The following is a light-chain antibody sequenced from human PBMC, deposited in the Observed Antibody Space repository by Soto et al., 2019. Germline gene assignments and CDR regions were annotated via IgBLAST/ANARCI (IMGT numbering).Light chain of an antibody. J-gene: IGKJ2*01. V-gene: IGKV1-33*01. Sequence: DVQMTQSPSSLSASVGDRVTITCQASQDISTYLNWYQQKPGKAPELLIFDASYLQTGVASRFSGSSSGTVFILTISSLQPEDIATSYCQQYDNDPPYTFGQGTKLEI. CDR3: QQYDNDPPYT. CDR1: QDISTY. CDR2: DAS.